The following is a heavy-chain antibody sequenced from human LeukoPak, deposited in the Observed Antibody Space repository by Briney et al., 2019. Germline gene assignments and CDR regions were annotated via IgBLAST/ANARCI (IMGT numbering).Heavy chain of an antibody. J-gene: IGHJ4*02. CDR1: GFTFSSYG. CDR3: AKDRDYYDSSGYYDY. V-gene: IGHV3-30*18. Sequence: GGSLRLSCAASGFTFSSYGMHWVRQAPGKGLEWVAVISYDGSNKYYADSVKGRFTISRDNSKNTLYLQMNSLRAEDTAVYYYAKDRDYYDSSGYYDYWGQGTLVTVSS. D-gene: IGHD3-22*01. CDR2: ISYDGSNK.